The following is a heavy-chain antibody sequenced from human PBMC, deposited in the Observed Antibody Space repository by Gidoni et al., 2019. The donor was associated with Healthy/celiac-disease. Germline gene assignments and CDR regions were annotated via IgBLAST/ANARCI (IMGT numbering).Heavy chain of an antibody. J-gene: IGHJ4*02. CDR1: GGSFSGYY. D-gene: IGHD6-13*01. Sequence: QVQLQQWGAGLLKPSGTLSLTGAVYGGSFSGYYWSWIRQPPGKGLEWIGEINHSGSTNYNPSLKSRVTISVDTSKNQFSLKLSSVTAADTAVYYCARTTLKHSSRIGCVDYWGQGTLVTVSS. CDR3: ARTTLKHSSRIGCVDY. V-gene: IGHV4-34*01. CDR2: INHSGST.